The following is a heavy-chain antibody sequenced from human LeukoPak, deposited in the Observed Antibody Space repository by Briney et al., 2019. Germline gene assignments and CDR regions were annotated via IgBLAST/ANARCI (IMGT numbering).Heavy chain of an antibody. D-gene: IGHD3-3*01. Sequence: GGSLRLSCVASGFTFGKYWMSWVRQALGKGLEWVANIKLDGSEKNYVDSVKGRFTISRDNTKNSLYLQMNSLRAEDTAVFYCARDQYDTWSRRGNFDSWGQGTLVIVSS. V-gene: IGHV3-7*03. CDR1: GFTFGKYW. CDR2: IKLDGSEK. J-gene: IGHJ4*02. CDR3: ARDQYDTWSRRGNFDS.